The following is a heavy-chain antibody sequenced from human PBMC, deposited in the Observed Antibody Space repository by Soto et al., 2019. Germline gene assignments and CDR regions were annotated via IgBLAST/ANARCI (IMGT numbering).Heavy chain of an antibody. J-gene: IGHJ4*02. Sequence: GESLKISCAASGFTFSSYGMHWVRQAPGKGLEWVAVIWYDGSNKYYADSVKGRFTISRDNSKNTLYLQMNSLRAEDTAVYYCAKDPGGYYDSSGYSNSFDYWGQGTLVTVSS. CDR3: AKDPGGYYDSSGYSNSFDY. CDR1: GFTFSSYG. CDR2: IWYDGSNK. D-gene: IGHD3-22*01. V-gene: IGHV3-33*06.